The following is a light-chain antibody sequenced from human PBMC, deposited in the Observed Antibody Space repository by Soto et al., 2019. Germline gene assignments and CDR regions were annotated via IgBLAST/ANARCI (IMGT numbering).Light chain of an antibody. J-gene: IGKJ4*02. V-gene: IGKV1-33*01. Sequence: DIQMTQSPCSLSASVVDRCTITFLASHNISNYLNWYQQKPGKAPKLLIYDASNLETGVPSRFSGSGSGTDFTLTISSLQPEDIATYYCQQYYNHPITFGEGTKVDIK. CDR2: DAS. CDR1: HNISNY. CDR3: QQYYNHPIT.